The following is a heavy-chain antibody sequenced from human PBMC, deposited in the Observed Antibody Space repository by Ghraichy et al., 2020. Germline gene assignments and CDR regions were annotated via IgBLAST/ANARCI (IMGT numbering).Heavy chain of an antibody. CDR1: GGSISSGGYS. Sequence: SETLSLTCEVSGGSISSGGYSWSWIRQPPGKGLEWIGYIYHSGGTYYNPSLKSRVTISIDTPKNQFSLKLSSVTAADTAVYYCAREASNSWYFDYWGQGTLVTVSP. CDR2: IYHSGGT. J-gene: IGHJ4*02. CDR3: AREASNSWYFDY. V-gene: IGHV4-30-2*01. D-gene: IGHD6-13*01.